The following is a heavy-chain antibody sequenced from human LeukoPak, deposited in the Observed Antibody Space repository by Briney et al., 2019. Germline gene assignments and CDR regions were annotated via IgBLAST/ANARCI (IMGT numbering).Heavy chain of an antibody. CDR2: IYYSGST. V-gene: IGHV4-39*07. J-gene: IGHJ5*02. CDR1: GGSLSSSSYY. Sequence: SGTLSLTCTVSGGSLSSSSYYWGWIRQPPGEGLEWIGSIYYSGSTYYNPSFKSRVTIPVDTSKNQFSLKLSSVTAADTAVYYCARDSEPFYYGAGSPRGWFDPWGQGTLVSVS. CDR3: ARDSEPFYYGAGSPRGWFDP. D-gene: IGHD3-10*01.